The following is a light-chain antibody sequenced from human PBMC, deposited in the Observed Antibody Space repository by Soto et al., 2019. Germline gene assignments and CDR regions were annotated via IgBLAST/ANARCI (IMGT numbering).Light chain of an antibody. V-gene: IGLV2-18*02. CDR2: EVS. J-gene: IGLJ1*01. Sequence: QSALTQPPSVSGSPGQSVTISCTGTSSDVGSYNLVSWYQQPPGTAPTLMIYEVSNRPSGVPDRFSGSKSGNTASLTISGLQAEDEAEYYCNSYTSSSTYVFGTGTKLTVL. CDR3: NSYTSSSTYV. CDR1: SSDVGSYNL.